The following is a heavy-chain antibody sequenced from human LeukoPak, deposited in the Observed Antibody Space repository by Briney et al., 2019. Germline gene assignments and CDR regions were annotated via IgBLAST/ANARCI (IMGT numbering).Heavy chain of an antibody. V-gene: IGHV3-11*01. CDR2: ISGSGTTI. CDR3: AKYYFDNRGNYYFFHYGLDV. CDR1: GFTFSDYY. D-gene: IGHD3-22*01. Sequence: GGSLRLSCAASGFTFSDYYMGWIRQAPGKGLEWLSYISGSGTTIYYADSVKGRFTISRDNAKNSLDLQMNSLRAEDTAVYYCAKYYFDNRGNYYFFHYGLDVWGQGTTVTVSS. J-gene: IGHJ6*02.